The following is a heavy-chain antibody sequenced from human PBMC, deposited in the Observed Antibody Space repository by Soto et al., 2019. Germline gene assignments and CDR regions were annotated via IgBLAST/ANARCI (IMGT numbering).Heavy chain of an antibody. CDR2: IYYSGST. J-gene: IGHJ6*02. D-gene: IGHD3-16*02. Sequence: LSLTCTVSGGSISSGDYYWSWIRQPPGKGLEWIGYIYYSGSTYYNPSLKSRVTISVDTSKNQFSLKLSSVTAADTAVYYCARGEGSYDYVWGSYRPAGMDVWGQGTTVTVSS. CDR1: GGSISSGDYY. CDR3: ARGEGSYDYVWGSYRPAGMDV. V-gene: IGHV4-30-4*01.